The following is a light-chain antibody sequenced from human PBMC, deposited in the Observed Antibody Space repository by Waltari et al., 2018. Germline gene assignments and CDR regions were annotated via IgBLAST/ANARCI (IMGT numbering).Light chain of an antibody. Sequence: DIVMTQSPDSLAVSLGERATINCKSSQSVLYSSNNKNYFAWYQQKPGQPPKLLIYWAYTRESGVPDRFSGCGSGTDFTLTISSLQAEDVAVYYCQQYYSTPWTFGQGTKVEIK. J-gene: IGKJ1*01. V-gene: IGKV4-1*01. CDR3: QQYYSTPWT. CDR2: WAY. CDR1: QSVLYSSNNKNY.